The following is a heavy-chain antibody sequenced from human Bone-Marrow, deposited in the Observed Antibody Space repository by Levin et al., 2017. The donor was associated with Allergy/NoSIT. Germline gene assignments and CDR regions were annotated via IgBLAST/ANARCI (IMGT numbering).Heavy chain of an antibody. Sequence: GGSLRLSCAASGFTFSSYGMHWVRQAPGKGLEWVAVIWYDGSNKYYADSVKGRFTISRDNSKNTLYLQMNSLRAEDTAVYYCAKEGSGSPVYYFDYWGQGTLVTVSS. CDR2: IWYDGSNK. D-gene: IGHD1-26*01. J-gene: IGHJ4*02. V-gene: IGHV3-33*06. CDR1: GFTFSSYG. CDR3: AKEGSGSPVYYFDY.